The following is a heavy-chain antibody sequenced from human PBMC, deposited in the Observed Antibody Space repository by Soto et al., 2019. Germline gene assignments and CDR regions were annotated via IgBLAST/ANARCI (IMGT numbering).Heavy chain of an antibody. CDR1: GFTLRTSG. CDR2: ISHDGSNQ. D-gene: IGHD6-25*01. V-gene: IGHV3-30*18. CDR3: AKDSSAAFDY. Sequence: GGSLRLSCVASGFTLRTSGMHWVRQAPSKGLAWVAVISHDGSNQFYAESVKGRFTISRDNSKNMLYLQMNSLRADDSAVYFCAKDSSAAFDYWGQGTVVTVSS. J-gene: IGHJ4*02.